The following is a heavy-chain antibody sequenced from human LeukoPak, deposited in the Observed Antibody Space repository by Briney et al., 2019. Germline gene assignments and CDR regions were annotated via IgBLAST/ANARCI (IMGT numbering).Heavy chain of an antibody. V-gene: IGHV1-2*06. CDR1: GYTFTGYY. Sequence: ASVKVSCKASGYTFTGYYMHWVRQARGQGLEWMGRINPNSGGTNYAQKFQGRVTMTRDTSISTAYMELSRLRSDDTAVYYCARGTMIVLVRDWFDPWGQGTLVTVSS. CDR3: ARGTMIVLVRDWFDP. J-gene: IGHJ5*02. CDR2: INPNSGGT. D-gene: IGHD3-22*01.